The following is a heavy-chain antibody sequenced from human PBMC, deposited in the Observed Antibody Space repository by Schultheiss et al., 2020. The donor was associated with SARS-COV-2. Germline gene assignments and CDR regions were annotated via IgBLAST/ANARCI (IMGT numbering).Heavy chain of an antibody. CDR2: IYYSGST. Sequence: SETLSLTCTVSGGSISSYYWSWIRQPPGKGLEWIGYIYYSGSTNYNPSLKSRVTISVDTSKNQFSLKLSSVTAADTAVYYCVKGPVDGESGWYGGVYAFDIWGQGTMVTVSS. CDR3: VKGPVDGESGWYGGVYAFDI. V-gene: IGHV4-59*01. D-gene: IGHD6-19*01. CDR1: GGSISSYY. J-gene: IGHJ3*02.